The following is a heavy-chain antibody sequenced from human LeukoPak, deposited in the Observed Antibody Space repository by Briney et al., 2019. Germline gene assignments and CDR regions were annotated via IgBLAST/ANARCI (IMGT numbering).Heavy chain of an antibody. J-gene: IGHJ3*02. V-gene: IGHV3-23*01. Sequence: GGSLRLSCAASGFTFSSYAMSWVRQAPGKGLEWVSAISGSGGSTYYADSVKGRFTISRDNSKNTLYLQMNSLRAEDTAVYYCARMRIRIAVATDAFDIWGQGTMVTVSS. D-gene: IGHD6-19*01. CDR2: ISGSGGST. CDR3: ARMRIRIAVATDAFDI. CDR1: GFTFSSYA.